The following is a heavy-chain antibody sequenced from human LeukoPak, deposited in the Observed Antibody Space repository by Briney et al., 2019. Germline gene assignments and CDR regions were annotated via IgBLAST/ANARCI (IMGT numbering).Heavy chain of an antibody. CDR3: ARLKFYDSTGYSPPHYMDL. D-gene: IGHD3-22*01. CDR1: GGSFSGYY. J-gene: IGHJ6*03. CDR2: INHSGST. V-gene: IGHV4-34*01. Sequence: PSETLSPTSAVYGGSFSGYYLSWRRQPPGKGLEWIGEINHSGSTNYNPSLKSRVTISLDTSNNQFSLNLSSVTAADTAVYYCARLKFYDSTGYSPPHYMDLWGKGPRVTVSS.